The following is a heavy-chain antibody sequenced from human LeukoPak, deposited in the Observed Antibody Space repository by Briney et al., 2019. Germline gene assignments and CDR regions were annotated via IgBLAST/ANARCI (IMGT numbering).Heavy chain of an antibody. J-gene: IGHJ4*02. CDR2: ISGSGGST. V-gene: IGHV3-23*01. D-gene: IGHD6-25*01. CDR3: AKGGLAGRPDY. Sequence: GGSQRLSCAASGFTFTNYAMSWVRQAAGKGLEWGSAISGSGGSTYYADSVKGRFTISRDNSKNTLYLQMNSLRAEDTAVYYCAKGGLAGRPDYWGQGTLVTVSS. CDR1: GFTFTNYA.